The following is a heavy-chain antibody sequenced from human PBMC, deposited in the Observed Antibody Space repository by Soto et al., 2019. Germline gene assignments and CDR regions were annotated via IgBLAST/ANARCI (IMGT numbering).Heavy chain of an antibody. D-gene: IGHD2-15*01. CDR2: INHSGSN. J-gene: IGHJ4*02. CDR1: GGSFSTYY. CDR3: ARGVGYCSGGSCRDYFDY. V-gene: IGHV4-34*01. Sequence: PSETLSLTCVVSGGSFSTYYYNWIRQSPGKGLEWIGEINHSGSNNYSPSLKSRVTMSLDTSKNQFSLKLSSVPAADTAVYYCARGVGYCSGGSCRDYFDYWGQGTLVTVSS.